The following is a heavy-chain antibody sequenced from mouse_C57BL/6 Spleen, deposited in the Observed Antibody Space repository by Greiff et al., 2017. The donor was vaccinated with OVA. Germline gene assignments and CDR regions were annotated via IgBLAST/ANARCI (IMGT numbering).Heavy chain of an antibody. CDR2: IDPSDSYT. CDR1: GYTFTSYW. D-gene: IGHD2-2*01. Sequence: QVQLQQPGAELVKPGASVKLSCKASGYTFTSYWMQWVKQRPGQGLEWIGEIDPSDSYTNYNQKFTGKATLTVDTSSSTAYMQLSSLTSEDSAVYYCARRVTTSYYYAMDYWGQGTSVTVSS. J-gene: IGHJ4*01. V-gene: IGHV1-50*01. CDR3: ARRVTTSYYYAMDY.